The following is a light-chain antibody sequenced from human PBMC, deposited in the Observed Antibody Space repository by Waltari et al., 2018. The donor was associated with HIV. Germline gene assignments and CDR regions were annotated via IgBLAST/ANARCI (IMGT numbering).Light chain of an antibody. V-gene: IGLV3-25*03. CDR2: KAS. J-gene: IGLJ1*01. CDR3: QSADSSGAV. CDR1: ALLTQY. Sequence: SYDLTQPPSVSVSPGHTARSTCSGEALLTQYAYWYQHKTGPAPVWVMYKASERPSGTPERFSGSNSGTTVTLTISGVQAEDEADYYCQSADSSGAVCGTGTKVTVL.